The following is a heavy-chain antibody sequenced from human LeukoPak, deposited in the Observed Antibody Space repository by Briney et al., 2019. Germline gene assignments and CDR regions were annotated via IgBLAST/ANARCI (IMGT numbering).Heavy chain of an antibody. D-gene: IGHD1-26*01. CDR2: ISPSGGAT. CDR1: GFTFNNYP. Sequence: VSLRLSCAASGFTFNNYPVNWVRQAPGKGLEWVSVISPSGGATFYGDSVQGRFTISRDNSRDTLYLQMNSLTAEDTAVYYCGKYLQTTVGANDYWGQGTLVTVSS. V-gene: IGHV3-23*01. CDR3: GKYLQTTVGANDY. J-gene: IGHJ4*02.